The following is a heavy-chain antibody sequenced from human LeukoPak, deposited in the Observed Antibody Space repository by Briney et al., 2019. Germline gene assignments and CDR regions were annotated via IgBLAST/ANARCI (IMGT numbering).Heavy chain of an antibody. Sequence: GGSLRLSCAASGFTFSTYNMNWVRQAPGKGLEWVSSISSSSTYIYYADSMKGRFTTSRDNAKNSLYLQMNSLRAEDTAVYYCARAFCGGDTCYSIGYWGQGTLVTVSS. D-gene: IGHD2-15*01. CDR2: ISSSSTYI. V-gene: IGHV3-21*01. J-gene: IGHJ4*02. CDR3: ARAFCGGDTCYSIGY. CDR1: GFTFSTYN.